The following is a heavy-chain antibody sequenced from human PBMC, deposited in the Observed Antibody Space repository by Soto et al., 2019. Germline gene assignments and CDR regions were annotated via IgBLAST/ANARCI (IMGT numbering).Heavy chain of an antibody. V-gene: IGHV3-15*01. Sequence: HLVDSGGGLVKPGGSLRLSCAASGFTFSHAWVSWVRQAPGKGLEWVGRIKSKADGETKDYGAPVRGRFTISRDDSQDILYLHMNSLRIEDTAVYYCCVIKRRDQYSTSGYWFDPWGPGTLVTVSS. CDR2: IKSKADGETK. J-gene: IGHJ5*02. CDR3: CVIKRRDQYSTSGYWFDP. CDR1: GFTFSHAW. D-gene: IGHD4-4*01.